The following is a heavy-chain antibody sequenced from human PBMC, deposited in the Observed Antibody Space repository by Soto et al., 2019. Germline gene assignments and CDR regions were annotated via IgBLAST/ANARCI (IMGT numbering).Heavy chain of an antibody. D-gene: IGHD2-2*02. CDR2: IYYSGST. CDR3: ARGYTRSLFPFDY. CDR1: GGSISSYY. J-gene: IGHJ4*02. V-gene: IGHV4-59*08. Sequence: SETLSLTCTVSGGSISSYYWSWIRQPPGKGLEWIGYIYYSGSTNYNPSLKSRVTISVDTSKNQFSLKLSSVPAAAPAVYYCARGYTRSLFPFDYWGQGTLVPVS.